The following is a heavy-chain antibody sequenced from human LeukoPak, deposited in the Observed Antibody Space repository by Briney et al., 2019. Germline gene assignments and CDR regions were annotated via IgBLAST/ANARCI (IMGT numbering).Heavy chain of an antibody. CDR3: AKFVSPSNPDYFDF. D-gene: IGHD2-21*01. J-gene: IGHJ4*02. CDR1: GFTFDDYG. Sequence: GGSLRLSCAASGFTFDDYGMSWVRQAPGKGLEWVSGINWNGGSTGYADSVKGRFTISRDNAKNSLYLQMNSLRAEDTAVYYCAKFVSPSNPDYFDFWGQGTLVTVSS. CDR2: INWNGGST. V-gene: IGHV3-20*04.